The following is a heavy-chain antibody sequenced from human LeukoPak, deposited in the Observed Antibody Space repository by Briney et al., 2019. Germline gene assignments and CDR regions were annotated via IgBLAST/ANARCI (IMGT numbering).Heavy chain of an antibody. J-gene: IGHJ5*02. CDR2: INPNSGGT. CDR1: GYTFTGYY. CDR3: ARDLGIVVVVAAGFDP. V-gene: IGHV1-2*02. D-gene: IGHD2-15*01. Sequence: ASVKVSCKASGYTFTGYYMHWVRQASGQGLEWMGCINPNSGGTNYAQKFQGRVTMTRDTSISTAYMELSRLRSDDTAVYYCARDLGIVVVVAAGFDPWGQGTLVTVSS.